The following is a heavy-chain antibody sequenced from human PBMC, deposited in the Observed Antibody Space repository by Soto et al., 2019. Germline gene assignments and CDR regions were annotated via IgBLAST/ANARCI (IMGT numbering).Heavy chain of an antibody. CDR3: ARDPSDHGDYLFDY. Sequence: ASVKVSCKASGYTFTSYGTSWVRQAPGQGLEWMGWISAYNGNTNYAQKLQGRVTMTTDTSTSTAYMELRSLRSDDTAVYYCARDPSDHGDYLFDYWGHGTLVTLSS. CDR2: ISAYNGNT. V-gene: IGHV1-18*01. D-gene: IGHD4-17*01. J-gene: IGHJ4*01. CDR1: GYTFTSYG.